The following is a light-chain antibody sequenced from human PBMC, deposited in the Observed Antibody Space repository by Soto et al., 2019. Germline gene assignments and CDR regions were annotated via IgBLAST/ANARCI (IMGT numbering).Light chain of an antibody. J-gene: IGKJ5*01. V-gene: IGKV4-1*01. Sequence: DIVMTQSPDSLAVSLGERATINCKSSQSILSSSNNKNFLAWFHQKSGQPPKLLIYWASTRESGVPDRFSGSGSGTDFTLTINSLQAEDVAVYYCQQYHSDPITLGQGTRLEIK. CDR3: QQYHSDPIT. CDR1: QSILSSSNNKNF. CDR2: WAS.